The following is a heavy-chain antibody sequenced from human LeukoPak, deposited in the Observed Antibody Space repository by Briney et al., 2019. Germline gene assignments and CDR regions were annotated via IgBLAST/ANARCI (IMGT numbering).Heavy chain of an antibody. V-gene: IGHV4-61*02. D-gene: IGHD2-21*01. J-gene: IGHJ4*02. CDR2: IYTTGST. CDR3: ARGPYIDY. CDR1: GGSISSGSYY. Sequence: SETLSLTCTVSGGSISSGSYYWSWIRQPAGKGLEWIGRIYTTGSTNYNPTLKSRVTISVDTSKNQFSLKLSSVTAADTAVYHCARGPYIDYWGQGTLVTVSS.